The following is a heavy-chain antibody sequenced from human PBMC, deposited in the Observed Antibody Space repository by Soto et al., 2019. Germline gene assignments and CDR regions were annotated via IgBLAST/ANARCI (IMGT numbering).Heavy chain of an antibody. V-gene: IGHV3-23*01. D-gene: IGHD3-16*01. J-gene: IGHJ5*02. Sequence: EGQLLQSGGDLVQPGGSLRLSCAGSGLTLRSYAMTWIRQTPEKGLEWVSTISGRSAVPSYADFVNGRFTVSRDNSKNTVYLQIHSLRPDDTAIYYCAKGGPFTGGFDPWGQGTLVTVSA. CDR2: ISGRSAVP. CDR1: GLTLRSYA. CDR3: AKGGPFTGGFDP.